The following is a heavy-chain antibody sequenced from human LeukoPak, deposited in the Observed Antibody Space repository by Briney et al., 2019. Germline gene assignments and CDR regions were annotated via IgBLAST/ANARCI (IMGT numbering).Heavy chain of an antibody. CDR2: IYYSGST. J-gene: IGHJ4*02. V-gene: IGHV4-61*05. Sequence: PSETLSLTCTVSGGSISSNTYYWDWIRQPPGKGLEWIGYIYYSGSTNYSPSLKSRVTISVDTSKNQFSLKLSSVTAADTAVYYCASLPWDVLLWFGELSWGQGTLVTVSS. CDR3: ASLPWDVLLWFGELS. CDR1: GGSISSNTYY. D-gene: IGHD3-10*01.